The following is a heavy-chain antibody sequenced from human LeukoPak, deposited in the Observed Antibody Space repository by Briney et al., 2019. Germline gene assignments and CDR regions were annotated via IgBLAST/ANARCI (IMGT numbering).Heavy chain of an antibody. V-gene: IGHV3-23*01. CDR2: ISGSGRST. CDR1: GFTFSSYA. D-gene: IGHD7-27*01. CDR3: AKDLKGVLGTDAFDI. Sequence: GGSLRLSCAASGFTFSSYAVSWVRQAPGKGLEWVSAISGSGRSTYYADSVKGRFTISRDNSKNTLQMSSLKAEDTAVYYCAKDLKGVLGTDAFDIWGQGTMVTVSS. J-gene: IGHJ3*02.